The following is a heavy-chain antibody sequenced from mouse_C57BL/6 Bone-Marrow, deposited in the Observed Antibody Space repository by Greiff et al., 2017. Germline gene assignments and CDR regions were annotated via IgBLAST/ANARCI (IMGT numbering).Heavy chain of an antibody. D-gene: IGHD2-5*01. CDR3: ATSYYSNYDYFDY. CDR2: INPYNGGT. Sequence: EVQLQQSGPVLVKPGASVKMSCKASGYPFTDYYMNWVKQSHGKSLEWIGVINPYNGGTSYNQKFKGKATLTVDKSSSTAYMELNSLTSEDSAVYYCATSYYSNYDYFDYWGQGTTLTVSS. CDR1: GYPFTDYY. V-gene: IGHV1-19*01. J-gene: IGHJ2*01.